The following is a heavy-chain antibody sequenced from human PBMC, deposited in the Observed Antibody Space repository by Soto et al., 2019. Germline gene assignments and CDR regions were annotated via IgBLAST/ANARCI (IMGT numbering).Heavy chain of an antibody. D-gene: IGHD5-12*01. Sequence: EVQLVESGGGLVQPGGSLRLSCAASGLIFSDYHMDWVRQAPGKGLEWVGRIRRKANSYTTEYAASVKGRFTISRDDSKNSLYLQMNSLKTYDTAVDYCAMSGGLSVGSNDMDVWGQGTTVTVSS. CDR1: GLIFSDYH. V-gene: IGHV3-72*01. CDR2: IRRKANSYTT. CDR3: AMSGGLSVGSNDMDV. J-gene: IGHJ6*02.